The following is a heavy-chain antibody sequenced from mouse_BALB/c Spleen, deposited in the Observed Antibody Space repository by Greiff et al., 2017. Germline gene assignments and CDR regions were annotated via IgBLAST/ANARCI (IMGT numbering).Heavy chain of an antibody. CDR2: INPDSSTI. J-gene: IGHJ1*01. CDR3: ARPYDYDDWYFDV. CDR1: GFDFSRYW. Sequence: EVQLQQSGGGLVQPGGSLKLSCAASGFDFSRYWMSWVRQAPGKGLEWIGEINPDSSTINYTPSLKDKFIISRDNAKNTLYLQMSKVRSEDTALYYCARPYDYDDWYFDVWGAGTTVTVSS. V-gene: IGHV4-1*02. D-gene: IGHD2-4*01.